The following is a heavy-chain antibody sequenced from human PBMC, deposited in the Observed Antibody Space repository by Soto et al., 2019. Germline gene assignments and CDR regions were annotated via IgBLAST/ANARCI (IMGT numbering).Heavy chain of an antibody. CDR3: AHSDGGYEIIYFDV. CDR2: IYYNDDR. D-gene: IGHD5-12*01. Sequence: SGPTLVNPTQTLTLTCTFSGFSFTTAGVAVGWIRQTPGGALEWLTLIYYNDDRRFSPSLKTRLTITGDTSKNQVVLSLTNVDPVDTATYFCAHSDGGYEIIYFDVRGQGIPVTVSS. V-gene: IGHV2-5*01. J-gene: IGHJ4*02. CDR1: GFSFTTAGVA.